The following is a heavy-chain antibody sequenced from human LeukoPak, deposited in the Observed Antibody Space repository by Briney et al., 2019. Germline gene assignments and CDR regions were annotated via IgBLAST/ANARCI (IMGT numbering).Heavy chain of an antibody. V-gene: IGHV4-59*01. Sequence: PSEILSLTGTVSGGSITSYYWSWIRQPPGKGLEWIGYIYYGGSTNYTPSLKSRVTISVDTSENQFSLKMSSVTAADTAVYYCARSYSSSWYWFDPWGQGTLVTVSS. J-gene: IGHJ5*02. CDR3: ARSYSSSWYWFDP. CDR2: IYYGGST. CDR1: GGSITSYY. D-gene: IGHD6-13*01.